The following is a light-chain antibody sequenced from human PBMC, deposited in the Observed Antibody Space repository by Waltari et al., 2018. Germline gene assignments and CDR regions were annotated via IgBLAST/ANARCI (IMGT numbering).Light chain of an antibody. Sequence: QSALTQPPSASVSPGQRVTISCPGRRSNIGSDTVAWYQSVPGLAPKFLISTTNERPSGVPGRFSVSKSGSSASLAISALQSEDEADYYCAAWDDSLNGYVFGTGTTVTV. CDR2: TTN. CDR1: RSNIGSDT. J-gene: IGLJ1*01. V-gene: IGLV1-44*01. CDR3: AAWDDSLNGYV.